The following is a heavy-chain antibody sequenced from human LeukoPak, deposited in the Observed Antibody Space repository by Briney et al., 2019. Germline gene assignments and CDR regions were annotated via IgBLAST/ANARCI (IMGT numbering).Heavy chain of an antibody. CDR1: GYTFTSYG. CDR3: ARDPVHYYDTSGYWSY. Sequence: ASVKVSCKASGYTFTSYGINWVRQAPGQGLEWMGWISAYNGDTNYAQKLQGRVTMTTDKSTGTAYMELRSLRSDDTAVYYCARDPVHYYDTSGYWSYWGQGTLVTVSS. J-gene: IGHJ4*02. V-gene: IGHV1-18*01. D-gene: IGHD3-22*01. CDR2: ISAYNGDT.